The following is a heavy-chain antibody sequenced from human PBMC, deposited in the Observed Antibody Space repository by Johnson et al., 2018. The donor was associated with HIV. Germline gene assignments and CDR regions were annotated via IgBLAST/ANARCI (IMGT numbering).Heavy chain of an antibody. D-gene: IGHD5-12*01. Sequence: EKLVESGGGVVQPGRSLRLSCAASGFTFSSYAMHWVRQAPGKGLEWVGRIKSKTDGGTTDYAAPVKGRCTISRDDSKNTLYLQMNSLKTEDTAVYYCLVAPNAFDIWGQGTMVTVSS. J-gene: IGHJ3*02. CDR3: LVAPNAFDI. CDR1: GFTFSSYA. CDR2: IKSKTDGGTT. V-gene: IGHV3-15*01.